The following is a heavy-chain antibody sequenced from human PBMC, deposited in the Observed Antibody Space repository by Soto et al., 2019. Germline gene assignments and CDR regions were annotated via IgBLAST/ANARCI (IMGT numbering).Heavy chain of an antibody. J-gene: IGHJ3*02. CDR2: IYHSGST. D-gene: IGHD3-22*01. CDR1: GGSISSSNW. CDR3: ARDPQPDYYDSSGNEGAFDI. V-gene: IGHV4-4*02. Sequence: PSETLSLTCAVSGGSISSSNWWSWVRQPPGKGLEWIGEIYHSGSTNYNPSLKSRVTISVDKSKNQFSLKLSSVTAADTAVYYCARDPQPDYYDSSGNEGAFDIWGQGTMVT.